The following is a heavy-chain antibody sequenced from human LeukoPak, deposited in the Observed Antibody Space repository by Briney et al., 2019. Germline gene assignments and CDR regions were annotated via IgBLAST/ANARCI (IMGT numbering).Heavy chain of an antibody. D-gene: IGHD3-9*01. Sequence: PSETLSLTCAVYGGSFSGYYWSWIRQPPGKGLEWIGEINHSGSTNYNPSLKSRVTISVDTSKNQFSLKLSSVTAADTAVYYCARGTDLDWAGYYFDDWGQGTLVTVSS. CDR2: INHSGST. CDR1: GGSFSGYY. J-gene: IGHJ4*02. V-gene: IGHV4-34*01. CDR3: ARGTDLDWAGYYFDD.